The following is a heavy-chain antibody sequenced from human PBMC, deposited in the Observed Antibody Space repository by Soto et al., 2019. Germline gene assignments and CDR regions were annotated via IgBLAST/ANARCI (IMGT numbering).Heavy chain of an antibody. V-gene: IGHV4-34*01. CDR1: GGSFSGYY. CDR2: INESVST. Sequence: QVQLQQWGAGLLKPSETLSLTCAVYGGSFSGYYWSWIRQPPGKGLEWIGEINESVSTKYNPSLKSRVTISVYTIKNQYSLKLISVTAADKAVYYCARGLILWYGELSRRGDHYSYMDVWGKGTTVTVSS. D-gene: IGHD3-10*01. J-gene: IGHJ6*03. CDR3: ARGLILWYGELSRRGDHYSYMDV.